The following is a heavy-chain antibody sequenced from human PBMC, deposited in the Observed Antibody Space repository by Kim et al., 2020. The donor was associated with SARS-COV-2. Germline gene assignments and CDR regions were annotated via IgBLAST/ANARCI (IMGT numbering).Heavy chain of an antibody. CDR3: ARFDGFVDY. Sequence: SETLSLTCTVSGGSPISGDYYWSWIRQHPGKGLEWIGYIYYSGSTYYNPSLKSRVLISMDTSNNQFSLSLSSVTAADTAVYYCARFDGFVDYWGQVTLVTVSS. D-gene: IGHD3-16*01. J-gene: IGHJ4*02. CDR1: GGSPISGDYY. V-gene: IGHV4-31*03. CDR2: IYYSGST.